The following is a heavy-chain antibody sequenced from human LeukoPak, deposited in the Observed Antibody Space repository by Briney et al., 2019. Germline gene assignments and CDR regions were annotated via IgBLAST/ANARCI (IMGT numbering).Heavy chain of an antibody. D-gene: IGHD6-19*01. CDR3: ARDLSSSGPW. CDR2: IYSGGST. Sequence: SGGSLRLSCAASGFTVSSNYMSWVRQAPGKGLEWVAVIYSGGSTYYADFVKGRFTISRDNSKNTLYLQMNSLRAEDTAVYYCARDLSSSGPWWGQGTLVTVSS. V-gene: IGHV3-53*01. CDR1: GFTVSSNY. J-gene: IGHJ4*02.